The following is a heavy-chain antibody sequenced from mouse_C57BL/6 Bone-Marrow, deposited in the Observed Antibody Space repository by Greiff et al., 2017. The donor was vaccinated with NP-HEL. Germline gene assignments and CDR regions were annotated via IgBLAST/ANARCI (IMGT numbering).Heavy chain of an antibody. D-gene: IGHD2-5*01. J-gene: IGHJ1*03. CDR1: GYTFTDYN. V-gene: IGHV1-18*01. CDR3: ARRDQDYSNGWYFDV. CDR2: INPNNGCT. Sequence: EVQLQQSGPELVKPGASVKIPCKASGYTFTDYNMDWVQQSHGKSLEWIGDINPNNGCTSYNQTFTGKAPLTVDKSSSTAYMELRSLTSEDTAVYYGARRDQDYSNGWYFDVWGTGTTVTVSS.